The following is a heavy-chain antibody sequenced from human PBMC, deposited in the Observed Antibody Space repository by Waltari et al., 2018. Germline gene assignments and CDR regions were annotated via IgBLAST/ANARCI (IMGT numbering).Heavy chain of an antibody. V-gene: IGHV6-1*01. Sequence: QVQLQPSGPGLGKPSQTLSLTCAISGDSVSSKTASWHWIRPSPSRGLEWLGRTYYRSRWYNNYAVSVKSRITINQDTSKNQFSLQLSSVTPEDTAVYYCARDPPDGYTYFDYWGQGTLVTVSS. CDR1: GDSVSSKTAS. J-gene: IGHJ4*02. D-gene: IGHD3-16*01. CDR2: TYYRSRWYN. CDR3: ARDPPDGYTYFDY.